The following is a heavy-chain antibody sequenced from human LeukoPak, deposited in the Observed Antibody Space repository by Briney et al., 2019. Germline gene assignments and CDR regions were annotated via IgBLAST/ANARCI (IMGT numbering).Heavy chain of an antibody. CDR2: IYYSGST. Sequence: GSLRLSCAASGFTFSSYSMNWVRQAPGKGLEWIGSIYYSGSTYYNPSLKSRVTISVDTSKNQFSLKLSSVTAADTAVYYCARSLEYDYVWGSYRPNFDYWGQGTLVTVSS. CDR1: GFTFSSYSMN. J-gene: IGHJ4*02. D-gene: IGHD3-16*02. CDR3: ARSLEYDYVWGSYRPNFDY. V-gene: IGHV4-59*05.